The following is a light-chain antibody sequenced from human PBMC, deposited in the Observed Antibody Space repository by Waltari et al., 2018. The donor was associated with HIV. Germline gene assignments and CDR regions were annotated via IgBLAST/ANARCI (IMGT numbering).Light chain of an antibody. J-gene: IGKJ1*01. CDR3: QQYYNSPPT. CDR2: GAS. Sequence: EIVMTQSPVTLSVSPGERATLSCRASQSVDSKLAWYQQKPGQAPRLLIYGASTRAAGIPARFSGSGSGTEFTLTISSLQSEDFAVYYCQQYYNSPPTFGQGTKVEIK. V-gene: IGKV3-15*01. CDR1: QSVDSK.